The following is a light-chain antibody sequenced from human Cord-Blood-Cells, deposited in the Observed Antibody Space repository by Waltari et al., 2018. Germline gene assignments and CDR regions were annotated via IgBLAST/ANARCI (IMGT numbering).Light chain of an antibody. V-gene: IGKV1-6*01. Sequence: AIQMTQSPSSLPASVGDRVTITCRASQGIRNDLGWYQQKPGKAPKLLIYAASSLQSGVPSRFSGSGSGTDFALTISSLQPEDFATYYCLQDYNYPYTFGQGTKLEIK. CDR2: AAS. J-gene: IGKJ2*01. CDR1: QGIRND. CDR3: LQDYNYPYT.